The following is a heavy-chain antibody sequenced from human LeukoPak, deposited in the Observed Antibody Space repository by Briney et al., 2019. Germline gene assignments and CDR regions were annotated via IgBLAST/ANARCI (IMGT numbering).Heavy chain of an antibody. J-gene: IGHJ4*02. CDR3: VGFWSRPDY. D-gene: IGHD3-3*01. V-gene: IGHV4-34*01. CDR2: IHHSGST. Sequence: SETLSLTCAVYDGSLNDYYWSWIRQPPGKGIEWIGEIHHSGSTSYNPSLKSRVTISVDTSKNQFSLKLSSVTAADTAIYYCVGFWSRPDYWGQGTLVTVSS. CDR1: DGSLNDYY.